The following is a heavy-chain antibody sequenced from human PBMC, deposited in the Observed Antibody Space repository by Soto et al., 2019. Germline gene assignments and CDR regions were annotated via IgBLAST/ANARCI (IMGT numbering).Heavy chain of an antibody. J-gene: IGHJ4*02. CDR3: ARGQEGVVATH. Sequence: QVQLQQWGAGLLKPSETLSLNCAVNGGSLSGYYWSWIRQPPGKGLEWIGEIKDGGRTNYSPSLTSRATISPDTSNNQCSLRLSSVTAADTGVYSCARGQEGVVATHWDQGTLVTVSS. CDR1: GGSLSGYY. CDR2: IKDGGRT. D-gene: IGHD5-12*01. V-gene: IGHV4-34*01.